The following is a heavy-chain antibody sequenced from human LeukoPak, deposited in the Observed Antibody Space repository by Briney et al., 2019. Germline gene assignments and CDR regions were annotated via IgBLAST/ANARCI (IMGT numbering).Heavy chain of an antibody. D-gene: IGHD6-13*01. V-gene: IGHV1-2*04. CDR2: INPNSGGT. J-gene: IGHJ5*02. Sequence: ASVKVSCKASGYTFTGYYMHWVRQAPGQGLEWMGWINPNSGGTNYAQKFQGWVTMTRDTSISTAYMELSRLRSDDTAVYYCARSIAAAGTLDLNWFDPWGQGTLVTVSS. CDR3: ARSIAAAGTLDLNWFDP. CDR1: GYTFTGYY.